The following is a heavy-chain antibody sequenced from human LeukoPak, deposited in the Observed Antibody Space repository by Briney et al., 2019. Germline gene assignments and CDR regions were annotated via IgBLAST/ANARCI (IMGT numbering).Heavy chain of an antibody. V-gene: IGHV3-33*03. CDR3: AKDGAADDFWSGYYVDY. J-gene: IGHJ4*02. CDR2: LWSDGIKT. Sequence: GRSLRLSCAASGFTFTNYPMHWVRQAPGKGLEWVAVLWSDGIKTDYADSVKGRFTISRDDSKNTLYLQMNSLRAEDTAVYYCAKDGAADDFWSGYYVDYWGQGTLVTVSS. D-gene: IGHD3-3*01. CDR1: GFTFTNYP.